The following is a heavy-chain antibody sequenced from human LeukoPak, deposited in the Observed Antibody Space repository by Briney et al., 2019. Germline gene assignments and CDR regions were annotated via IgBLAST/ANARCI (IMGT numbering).Heavy chain of an antibody. CDR1: GFTFSSYI. D-gene: IGHD3-9*01. Sequence: GGSLRLSCAASGFTFSSYIMNWVRQAPGKGLEWVSSISSSSSYIYYADSVNGRFTISIDNAKNSLYLQMNSLRAEDTAVYYCARRGGRRYYDILTGYSQRGEFDYWGQGTLVTVSS. CDR3: ARRGGRRYYDILTGYSQRGEFDY. J-gene: IGHJ4*02. V-gene: IGHV3-21*01. CDR2: ISSSSSYI.